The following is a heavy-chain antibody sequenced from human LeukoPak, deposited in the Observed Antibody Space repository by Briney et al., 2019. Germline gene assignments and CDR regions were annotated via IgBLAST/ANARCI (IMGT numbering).Heavy chain of an antibody. J-gene: IGHJ6*03. CDR2: INPNSGGT. D-gene: IGHD5-12*01. Sequence: PRASVKVSCKASGYTFTGYYMDWVRQAPGQGLEWMGWINPNSGGTNYAQKFQGRVTMTRDTSISTAYMELSRLRSDDTAVYYCARGAGVATISGPYYYYYYMDVWGKGTTVTVSS. CDR1: GYTFTGYY. CDR3: ARGAGVATISGPYYYYYYMDV. V-gene: IGHV1-2*02.